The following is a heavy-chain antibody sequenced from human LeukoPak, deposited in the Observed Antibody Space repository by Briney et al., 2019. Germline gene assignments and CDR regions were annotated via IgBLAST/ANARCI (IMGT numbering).Heavy chain of an antibody. D-gene: IGHD3-10*01. V-gene: IGHV3-23*01. CDR2: ISGSGDST. CDR1: GFTFSSYA. Sequence: PGGSLRLSCAASGFTFSSYAMSWVRQAPGKGLEWVSAISGSGDSTYYADSVKGRFTISRDNSKNTLYLQMNSLRAEDTAVYYCAKRPLIGGYYFDYWGQGTLVTVSS. J-gene: IGHJ4*02. CDR3: AKRPLIGGYYFDY.